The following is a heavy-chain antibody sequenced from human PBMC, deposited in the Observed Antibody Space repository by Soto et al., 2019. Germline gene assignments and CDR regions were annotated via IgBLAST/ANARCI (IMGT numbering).Heavy chain of an antibody. CDR2: IIPIFPPP. CDR1: GGTFGNSA. D-gene: IGHD3-22*01. Sequence: QVQLVQSGAEVKKPGSSVTVSCKASGGTFGNSAISWVRQAPGQGLEWMGGIIPIFPPPHYAQKVQGRVTITADESTTTANMEMTRLRSDATAVYYGAQEIDGQQLGGNYYCGIDVVGHGTTVTVSS. J-gene: IGHJ6*02. V-gene: IGHV1-69*12. CDR3: AQEIDGQQLGGNYYCGIDV.